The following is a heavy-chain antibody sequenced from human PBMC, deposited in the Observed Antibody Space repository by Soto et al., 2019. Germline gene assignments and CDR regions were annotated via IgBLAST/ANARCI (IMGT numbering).Heavy chain of an antibody. D-gene: IGHD2-21*01. CDR2: IDWNDDK. J-gene: IGHJ1*01. V-gene: IGHV2-70*11. CDR3: ARVWWFGEKEYFQN. CDR1: GFSLSTDGMC. Sequence: SGPTLVNPTQTLTLTCTISGFSLSTDGMCVSWIRQPPGKALEWLARIDWNDDKYYSTSLKTRLTISKDTSKNQAVLTMTKLDPADTATYYCARVWWFGEKEYFQNWGQGSQVTVSS.